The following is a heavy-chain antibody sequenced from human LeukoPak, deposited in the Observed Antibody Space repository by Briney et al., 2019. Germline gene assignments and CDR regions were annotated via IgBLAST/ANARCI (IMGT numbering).Heavy chain of an antibody. CDR2: ISGSGGST. V-gene: IGHV3-23*01. CDR3: ATRQAYSYGY. CDR1: GFSFDNYA. D-gene: IGHD5-18*01. J-gene: IGHJ4*02. Sequence: GGSLRLSCAASGFSFDNYAMSWVRQAPGKGLEWVSAISGSGGSTYYADSVKGRFTISRDNSKNTLYLQMNSLRAEDTAVYYCATRQAYSYGYWGQGTLVTVSS.